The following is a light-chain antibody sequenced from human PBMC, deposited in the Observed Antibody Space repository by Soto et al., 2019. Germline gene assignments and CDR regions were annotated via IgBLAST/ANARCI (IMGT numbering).Light chain of an antibody. Sequence: EIVLTQSPATLSVSPGEGATLSCRASQSVSSKLAWYQQRPGQVPRLLIYGASTRATGIPARFSGSGSGTEFPLTISSLQSEDFAVYYCQQYNSWPRTFGQGTKVEIK. CDR3: QQYNSWPRT. CDR2: GAS. CDR1: QSVSSK. V-gene: IGKV3-15*01. J-gene: IGKJ1*01.